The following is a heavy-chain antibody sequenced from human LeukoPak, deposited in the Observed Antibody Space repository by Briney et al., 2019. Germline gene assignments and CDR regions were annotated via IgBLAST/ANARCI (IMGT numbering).Heavy chain of an antibody. V-gene: IGHV1-2*02. CDR1: GYTFTDYY. J-gene: IGHJ4*02. D-gene: IGHD6-6*01. CDR3: ARQRLVGITARLDTYYFDS. Sequence: GASVEVSCKASGYTFTDYYVHWVRQAPGQGLEWMGGINPNSGDTNYAQKFQGRVTMTRDTSISTAYMELSRLRSDDTAVYYCARQRLVGITARLDTYYFDSWGQGTLVTVSS. CDR2: INPNSGDT.